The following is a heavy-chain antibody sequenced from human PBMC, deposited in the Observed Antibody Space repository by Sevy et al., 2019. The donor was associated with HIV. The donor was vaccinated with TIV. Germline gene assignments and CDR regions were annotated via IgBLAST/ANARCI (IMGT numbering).Heavy chain of an antibody. CDR3: ANPYRIAVAGDYYYSGMDV. V-gene: IGHV3-43D*03. Sequence: GGSLRLSCAVSGFTFDDYGMHWVRQAPGKGLEWVSLISWDGGSTYYADSVKGRFTISRDNSKNSLYLQMNSLRAEDTALYYCANPYRIAVAGDYYYSGMDVWGQGTTVTVSS. CDR2: ISWDGGST. D-gene: IGHD6-13*01. J-gene: IGHJ6*02. CDR1: GFTFDDYG.